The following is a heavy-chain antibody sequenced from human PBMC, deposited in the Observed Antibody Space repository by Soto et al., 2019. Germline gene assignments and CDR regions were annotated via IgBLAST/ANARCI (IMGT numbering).Heavy chain of an antibody. CDR3: ARGRRTMDIVVVVAAIPYNWFDP. D-gene: IGHD2-15*01. CDR2: INHSGST. Sequence: SETLSLTCAVYGGSFSGYYWSWIRQPPGKGLEWIGEINHSGSTNYNPSLKSRVTISVDTSKNQFSLKLSSVTAADTAVYYCARGRRTMDIVVVVAAIPYNWFDPWGQGTLVTVSS. V-gene: IGHV4-34*01. CDR1: GGSFSGYY. J-gene: IGHJ5*02.